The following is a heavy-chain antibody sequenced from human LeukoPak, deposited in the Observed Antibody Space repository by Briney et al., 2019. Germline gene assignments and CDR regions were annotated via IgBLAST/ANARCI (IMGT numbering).Heavy chain of an antibody. CDR3: ASQQWSAAHTYYFDY. Sequence: GGSLRLSCAASGFTFSSYWMSWVRQAPGKGLEWVAVIWYDGSNKYYADSVKGRFTISRDNSKNTLYLQMNSLRAEDTAVYYCASQQWSAAHTYYFDYWGQGTLVTVSS. D-gene: IGHD2-15*01. CDR1: GFTFSSYW. V-gene: IGHV3-33*08. CDR2: IWYDGSNK. J-gene: IGHJ4*02.